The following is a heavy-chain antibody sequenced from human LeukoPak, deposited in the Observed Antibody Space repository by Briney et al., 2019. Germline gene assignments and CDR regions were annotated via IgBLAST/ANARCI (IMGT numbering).Heavy chain of an antibody. CDR2: INHSGST. CDR3: SRIPGDY. J-gene: IGHJ4*02. V-gene: IGHV4-34*01. CDR1: GGSFSGYY. D-gene: IGHD1-14*01. Sequence: SETLSLTCAVYGGSFSGYYWSWIRQPPGKGLEWIGEINHSGSTNYNPSLKSRVTISVDTSKNQFSLKLSSVTAADTAVYYCSRIPGDYWGQGTLVTVSS.